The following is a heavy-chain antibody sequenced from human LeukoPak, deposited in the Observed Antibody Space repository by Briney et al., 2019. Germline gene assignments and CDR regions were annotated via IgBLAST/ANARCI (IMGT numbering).Heavy chain of an antibody. D-gene: IGHD6-6*01. CDR1: GFTFSSYS. V-gene: IGHV3-21*01. CDR3: VRDFPGSSSVDY. Sequence: GSLRLSCAASGFTFSSYSMNWVLHAPGKGLEWVSSISSSSSYSYYADSAKGRFTISRDNTKNSLYLQMNSLRAEDTAVYYCVRDFPGSSSVDYWGQGTLVTVSS. CDR2: ISSSSSYS. J-gene: IGHJ4*02.